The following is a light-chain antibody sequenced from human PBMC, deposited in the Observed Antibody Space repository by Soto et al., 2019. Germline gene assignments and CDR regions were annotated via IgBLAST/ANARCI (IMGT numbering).Light chain of an antibody. CDR3: SSYTTSIPRV. V-gene: IGLV2-14*01. CDR1: SSDVGIYNY. J-gene: IGLJ1*01. CDR2: EVT. Sequence: QSVLTQPASVSGSPGQSIAISCTGSSSDVGIYNYVSWYQQHPGKVPKLIIYEVTNRPSGVSNRFSGSKSGNTASLTISGLQAEDEAYYYCSSYTTSIPRVLGTGPKVTVL.